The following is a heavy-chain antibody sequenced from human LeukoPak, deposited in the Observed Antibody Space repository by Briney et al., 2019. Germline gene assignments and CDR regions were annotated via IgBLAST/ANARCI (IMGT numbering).Heavy chain of an antibody. CDR1: GGSISSRY. Sequence: SETLSLTCTLSGGSISSRYWSWIRQPPEKGLEWIGSIYYSGGTNYNPSLQGRVSISVDTSKIQFSLKLSSVTAADTAVYYCARWQYTISSGWFDPWGQGTLVTVSS. CDR3: ARWQYTISSGWFDP. V-gene: IGHV4-59*08. J-gene: IGHJ5*02. D-gene: IGHD6-6*01. CDR2: IYYSGGT.